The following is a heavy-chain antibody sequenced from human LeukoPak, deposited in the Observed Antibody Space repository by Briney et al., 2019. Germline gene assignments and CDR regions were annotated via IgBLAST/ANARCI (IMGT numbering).Heavy chain of an antibody. CDR1: GFTFCDYY. D-gene: IGHD1-26*01. Sequence: PGGSLRLSCAASGFTFCDYYMSWIRQAPGKGLEWVSYISSSTYTNYVDSVKGRFTISRDNAKNSMYLQMNSLRAEDTAVYYCARISGSYGFDYWGQGTLVTVSS. CDR2: ISSSTYT. J-gene: IGHJ4*02. CDR3: ARISGSYGFDY. V-gene: IGHV3-11*03.